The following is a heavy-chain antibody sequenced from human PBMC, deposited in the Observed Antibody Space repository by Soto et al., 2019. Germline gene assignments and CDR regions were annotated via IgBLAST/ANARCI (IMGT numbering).Heavy chain of an antibody. D-gene: IGHD3-22*01. CDR2: INHSGST. J-gene: IGHJ4*02. CDR1: NGSMNSDSSY. V-gene: IGHV4-39*01. Sequence: PSETLSLTCRVSNGSMNSDSSYWGWIRQPPGKGLVWIGVINHSGSTYHNLSLKGRVTMSVDASRNQFSLKLTSMTAADTAVYYCARLGGYVSVGYYYLWDSWGQGTLVTVSS. CDR3: ARLGGYVSVGYYYLWDS.